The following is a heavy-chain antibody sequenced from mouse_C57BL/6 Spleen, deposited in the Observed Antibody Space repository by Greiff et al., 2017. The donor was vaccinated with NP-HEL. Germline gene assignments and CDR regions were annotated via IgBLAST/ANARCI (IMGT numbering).Heavy chain of an antibody. CDR2: IYPSDSET. D-gene: IGHD2-2*01. J-gene: IGHJ3*01. CDR1: GYTFTSYW. V-gene: IGHV1-61*01. Sequence: QVQLQQPGAELVRPGSSVKLSCKASGYTFTSYWMDWVKQRPGQGLEWIGNIYPSDSETHYNQKFKDKATLTVDKSSSTAYMQLSSLTSEDSAVYYCARGGGYPFAYWGQGTLVTVSA. CDR3: ARGGGYPFAY.